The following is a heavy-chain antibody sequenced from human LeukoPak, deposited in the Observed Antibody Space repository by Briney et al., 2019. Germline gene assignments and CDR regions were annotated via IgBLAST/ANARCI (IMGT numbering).Heavy chain of an antibody. CDR2: ISYDGSNK. CDR3: AKAHYSSGWYFDY. Sequence: GGSLRLSCAASGFTFSSYGMHWVRQAPGKGLEWVAVISYDGSNKYYADSVKGRFTISRDNSKNTLYLQMNSLRAEDTAAYYCAKAHYSSGWYFDYWGQGTLVTVSS. J-gene: IGHJ4*02. CDR1: GFTFSSYG. V-gene: IGHV3-30*18. D-gene: IGHD6-19*01.